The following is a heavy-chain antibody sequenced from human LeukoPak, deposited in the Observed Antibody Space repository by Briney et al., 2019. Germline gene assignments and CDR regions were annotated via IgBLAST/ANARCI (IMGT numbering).Heavy chain of an antibody. J-gene: IGHJ4*02. D-gene: IGHD3-10*01. Sequence: PSETLSLTCTVSGYSISSGYYWGWIRQPPGKGLEWIGSIYHSGSTYYNPSLKSRVTISVDTSENQFSLKLSSVTAADTAVYYCARSPTTGDGSDYWGQGTLVTVSS. CDR3: ARSPTTGDGSDY. CDR2: IYHSGST. V-gene: IGHV4-38-2*02. CDR1: GYSISSGYY.